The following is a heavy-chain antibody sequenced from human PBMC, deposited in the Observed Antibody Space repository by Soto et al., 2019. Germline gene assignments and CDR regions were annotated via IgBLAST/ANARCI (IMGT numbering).Heavy chain of an antibody. D-gene: IGHD4-17*01. Sequence: GGSLRLSCVASGFTADDYAMHWVRQAPGKGLEWVSGISSNSDTIDYADSVKGRFTISRDNAKNSLFLQMNSLRPEDAALYYCAKDMKWGGMTTIHYFDSWGQGTLVTVSS. CDR1: GFTADDYA. CDR2: ISSNSDTI. J-gene: IGHJ4*02. CDR3: AKDMKWGGMTTIHYFDS. V-gene: IGHV3-9*02.